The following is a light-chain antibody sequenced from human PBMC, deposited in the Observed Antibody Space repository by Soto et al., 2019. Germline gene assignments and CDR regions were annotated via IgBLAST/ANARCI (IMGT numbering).Light chain of an antibody. Sequence: HSELTQAPSASGSPGQSVTISCTGTSNDVGGYNYVSWYQQHPGKAPKLMIYEVNKRPSGVPDRFSGSKSGNTASLTVSGLQAEDEADYYCSSFAVSNSFVFGTGTKVTVL. J-gene: IGLJ1*01. CDR1: SNDVGGYNY. CDR2: EVN. V-gene: IGLV2-8*01. CDR3: SSFAVSNSFV.